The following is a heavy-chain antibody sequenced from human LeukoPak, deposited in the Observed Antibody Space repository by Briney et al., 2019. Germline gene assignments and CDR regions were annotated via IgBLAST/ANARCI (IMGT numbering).Heavy chain of an antibody. Sequence: GGSLRLSCAVSGFTFSSSYMTWVRQAPGKGLEWVSVIYSGGSTYYADSVQDRFTIYRDNSNNTVYLQMNSLRAEDTAVYYCARDRSGSYDFWGQGTLITVSS. CDR1: GFTFSSSY. D-gene: IGHD1-26*01. J-gene: IGHJ4*02. CDR2: IYSGGST. CDR3: ARDRSGSYDF. V-gene: IGHV3-66*01.